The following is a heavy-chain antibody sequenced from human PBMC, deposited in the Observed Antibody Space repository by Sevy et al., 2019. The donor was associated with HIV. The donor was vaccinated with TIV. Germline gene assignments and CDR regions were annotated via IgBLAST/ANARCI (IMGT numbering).Heavy chain of an antibody. V-gene: IGHV3-7*01. D-gene: IGHD3-16*01. Sequence: GGSLRLSCAASGFTFSKYSMSWVRQAPGKGLEWVANIKADGSDKHYVDSVEGRFTISRDNAKNLLFLQMNSLRVEDTAVYYCAHETFRRFESWGQGTLVTVSS. CDR1: GFTFSKYS. CDR3: AHETFRRFES. CDR2: IKADGSDK. J-gene: IGHJ4*02.